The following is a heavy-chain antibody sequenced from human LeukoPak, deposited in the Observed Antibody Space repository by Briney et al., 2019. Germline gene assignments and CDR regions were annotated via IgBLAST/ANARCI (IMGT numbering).Heavy chain of an antibody. CDR2: IFHNGNT. J-gene: IGHJ4*02. CDR3: ARDEGSSYPFDY. CDR1: GYSISSDYY. D-gene: IGHD2-2*01. V-gene: IGHV4-38-2*02. Sequence: SETLSLTCTVSGYSISSDYYWGWIRQPPGKGLEWIGNIFHNGNTYYNPSLKSRVTMSIDTSKKQFSLNLSSVTAADTAVYFCARDEGSSYPFDYWGQGTLVTVSS.